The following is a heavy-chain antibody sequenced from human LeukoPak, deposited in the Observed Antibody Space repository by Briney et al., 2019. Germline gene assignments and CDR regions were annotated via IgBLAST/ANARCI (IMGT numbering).Heavy chain of an antibody. CDR2: IKQDGSEK. D-gene: IGHD3-10*02. V-gene: IGHV3-7*01. CDR1: GFTFSSYW. CDR3: AELGITMIGGV. J-gene: IGHJ6*04. Sequence: TGGSLRLSCAASGFTFSSYWMSWVRQAPGKGLEWVANIKQDGSEKYYVDSVKGRFTISRDNAKNSLYLQMNSLRTEDTAVYYCAELGITMIGGVWGKGTTVTISS.